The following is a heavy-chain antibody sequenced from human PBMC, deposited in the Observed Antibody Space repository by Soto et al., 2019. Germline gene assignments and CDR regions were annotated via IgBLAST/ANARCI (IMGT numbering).Heavy chain of an antibody. J-gene: IGHJ3*02. CDR2: IWYDGSNK. V-gene: IGHV3-33*01. CDR3: AREGCSGGSCYPIFDI. Sequence: GESLKISCAASGFTFSSYGMHWVRQAPGKGLEWVAVIWYDGSNKYYADSVKGRFTISRDNSKNTLYLQMNSLRAEDTAVYYCAREGCSGGSCYPIFDIWGQGTMVTVSS. D-gene: IGHD2-15*01. CDR1: GFTFSSYG.